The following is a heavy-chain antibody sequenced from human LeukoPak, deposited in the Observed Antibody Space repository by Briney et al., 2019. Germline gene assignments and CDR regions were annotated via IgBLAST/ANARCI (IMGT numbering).Heavy chain of an antibody. Sequence: SETLSLTCAVYGGSFSGYYWSWIRQPPGKGLEWIGEINHSGSTNYNPSLKSRVTISVDTSKNQFSLKLSSVTAADTAVYYCARRAGAYSHPYDYWGQGTLVTVSS. D-gene: IGHD4/OR15-4a*01. CDR2: INHSGST. V-gene: IGHV4-34*01. CDR1: GGSFSGYY. CDR3: ARRAGAYSHPYDY. J-gene: IGHJ4*02.